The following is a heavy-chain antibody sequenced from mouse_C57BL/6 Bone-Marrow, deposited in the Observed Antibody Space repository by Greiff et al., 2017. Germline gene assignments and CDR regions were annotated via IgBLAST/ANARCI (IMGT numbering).Heavy chain of an antibody. Sequence: QVQLHQPGAELVKPGASVKLSCKASGYTFTSYRMHWVKQRPGRGLEWIGRIDPNSGGTKYNEKFQSKATLTVDKPSSTAYMQLSSLTSEDSAVYYCARRDVNPVRCYARDYGGQGTSVTVSS. V-gene: IGHV1-72*01. CDR3: ARRDVNPVRCYARDY. CDR2: IDPNSGGT. CDR1: GYTFTSYR. J-gene: IGHJ4*01.